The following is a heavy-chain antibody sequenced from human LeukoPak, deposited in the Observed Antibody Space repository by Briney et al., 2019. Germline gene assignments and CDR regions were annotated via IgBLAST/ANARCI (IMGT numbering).Heavy chain of an antibody. J-gene: IGHJ6*03. CDR1: GFTFSSYS. CDR3: ARDQAPHYDFWSGSYYYYMDV. V-gene: IGHV3-21*01. D-gene: IGHD3-3*01. Sequence: GSLRLSCAASGFTFSSYSMNWVRQAPGKGLEWVSSISSSSSYIYYADSVKGRFTISRDNAKNSLYLQMNSLRAEDTAVYYCARDQAPHYDFWSGSYYYYMDVWGKGTTVTVSS. CDR2: ISSSSSYI.